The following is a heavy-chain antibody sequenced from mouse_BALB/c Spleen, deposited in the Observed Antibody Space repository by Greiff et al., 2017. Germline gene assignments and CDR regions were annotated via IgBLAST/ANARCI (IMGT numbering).Heavy chain of an antibody. Sequence: VQRVESGPGLVAPSQSLSITCTVSGFSLTSYGVHWVRQPPGKGLEWLGVIWAGGSTNYNSALMSRLSISKDNSKSQVFLKMNSLQTDDTAMYYCARDGNYVGYYAMDYWGQGTSVTVSS. CDR3: ARDGNYVGYYAMDY. CDR1: GFSLTSYG. CDR2: IWAGGST. J-gene: IGHJ4*01. D-gene: IGHD2-1*01. V-gene: IGHV2-9*02.